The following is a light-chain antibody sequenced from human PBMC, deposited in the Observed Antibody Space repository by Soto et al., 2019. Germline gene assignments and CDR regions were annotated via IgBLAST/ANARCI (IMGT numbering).Light chain of an antibody. Sequence: DIQMTQSPSTLSASVGDRVTITCRASQSISSWLAWYQQKPGKAPKLLIYDASSLESGVPSRFSGSGSGTEFTLTISSLQPDDFATYYCQQYXSYSGTFGQGTKVDIK. CDR2: DAS. CDR1: QSISSW. CDR3: QQYXSYSGT. J-gene: IGKJ1*01. V-gene: IGKV1-5*01.